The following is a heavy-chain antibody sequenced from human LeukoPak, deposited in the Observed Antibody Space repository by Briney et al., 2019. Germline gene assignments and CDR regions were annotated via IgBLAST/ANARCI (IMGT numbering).Heavy chain of an antibody. V-gene: IGHV1-2*02. CDR1: GYTFTGYY. D-gene: IGHD3-22*01. CDR3: ARVGNQYYYDSSGYYYYYYMDV. CDR2: INPNSGGT. J-gene: IGHJ6*03. Sequence: GASVKVSCKASGYTFTGYYMHWVRQAPGQGLEWMGWINPNSGGTNYAQKFQGRVTMTRDTSISTAYMELSRLRSDDTAVYYCARVGNQYYYDSSGYYYYYYMDVWGKGTTVTISS.